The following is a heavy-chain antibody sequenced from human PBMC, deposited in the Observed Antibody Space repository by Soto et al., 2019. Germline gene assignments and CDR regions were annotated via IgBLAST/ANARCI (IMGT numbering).Heavy chain of an antibody. D-gene: IGHD3-22*01. V-gene: IGHV3-33*01. Sequence: VGSLRLSCAASGFTFSSYGMHWVRQAPGKGLEWVAVIWYDGSNKYYADSVKGRFTISRDNSKNTLYLQMNSLRAEDTAVYYCARHDSSGYYYYYGMDVWGQGTTVTVSS. J-gene: IGHJ6*02. CDR2: IWYDGSNK. CDR3: ARHDSSGYYYYYGMDV. CDR1: GFTFSSYG.